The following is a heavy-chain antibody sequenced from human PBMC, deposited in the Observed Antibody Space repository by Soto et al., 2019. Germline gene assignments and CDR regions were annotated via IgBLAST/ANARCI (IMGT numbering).Heavy chain of an antibody. Sequence: SETLSLTCAVYGGSFSGYYWSWIRQSPGKGLEWIGDINHSGRANYSPSLKSRVTISLDTSKNQFSLNLSAVTAADTAVYYCARARITMVRGVIITAGYFDYWGQGTLVTVSS. V-gene: IGHV4-34*01. CDR1: GGSFSGYY. D-gene: IGHD3-10*01. CDR3: ARARITMVRGVIITAGYFDY. J-gene: IGHJ4*02. CDR2: INHSGRA.